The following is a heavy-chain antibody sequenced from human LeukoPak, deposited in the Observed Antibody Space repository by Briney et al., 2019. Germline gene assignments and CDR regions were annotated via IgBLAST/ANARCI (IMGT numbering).Heavy chain of an antibody. J-gene: IGHJ6*02. CDR2: MNPNSGNT. Sequence: ASVKVSCKASGYTFTSYDINWVRQATGQGLEWMGWMNPNSGNTGYAQKFQGRVTMTRNTSISTAYMELSSLRSEDTAVYYCARVHRGAYYYYYGMDVWGQGTTVTVSS. CDR3: ARVHRGAYYYYYGMDV. D-gene: IGHD5-24*01. V-gene: IGHV1-8*01. CDR1: GYTFTSYD.